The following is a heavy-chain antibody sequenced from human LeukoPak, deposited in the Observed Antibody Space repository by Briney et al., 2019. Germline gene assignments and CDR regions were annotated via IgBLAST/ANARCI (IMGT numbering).Heavy chain of an antibody. CDR3: ARGKSQAPKDY. CDR1: GGSFSGYY. CDR2: INHSGST. J-gene: IGHJ4*02. V-gene: IGHV4-34*01. Sequence: SETLSLTCAVYGGSFSGYYWSWIRQPPGKGLGWIGEINHSGSTNYNPSLKSRVTMSVDTSKNQFSLKLSSVTAADTAVYYCARGKSQAPKDYWGQGTLVTVSS.